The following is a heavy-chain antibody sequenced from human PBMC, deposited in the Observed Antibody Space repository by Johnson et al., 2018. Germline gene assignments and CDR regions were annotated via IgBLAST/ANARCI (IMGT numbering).Heavy chain of an antibody. V-gene: IGHV3-23*04. D-gene: IGHD6-6*01. CDR2: ISGSGGST. CDR1: GFTFSSYA. CDR3: ARDLAYSSSSTPFQH. J-gene: IGHJ1*01. Sequence: VQLVQSGGGLVQPGGSLRLSCAASGFTFSSYAMSWVRQAPGKGLEWVSAISGSGGSTYYADSVKGRFTISRENARNSLHLQMNSLRAEDTAVYYCARDLAYSSSSTPFQHWGQGTLVTVSS.